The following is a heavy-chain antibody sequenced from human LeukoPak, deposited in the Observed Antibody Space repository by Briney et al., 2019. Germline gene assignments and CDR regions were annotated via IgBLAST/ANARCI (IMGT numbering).Heavy chain of an antibody. V-gene: IGHV4-38-2*01. CDR1: GYSISSGYY. CDR3: ARLLRITIFGVDPPPHYMDV. D-gene: IGHD3-3*01. Sequence: SETLSLTCAVSGYSISSGYYWGWIRQPPGKGLEWIGGIYHSGSTYYNPSLKSRVTIPVDTSKNQFSLKLSSVTAADTAVYYCARLLRITIFGVDPPPHYMDVWGKGTTVTVSS. CDR2: IYHSGST. J-gene: IGHJ6*03.